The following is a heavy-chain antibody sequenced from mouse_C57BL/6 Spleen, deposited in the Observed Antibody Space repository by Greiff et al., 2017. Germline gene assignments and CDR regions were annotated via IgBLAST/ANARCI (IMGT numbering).Heavy chain of an antibody. CDR1: GYTFTDYN. D-gene: IGHD1-1*01. J-gene: IGHJ2*01. CDR2: INPNNGGT. Sequence: EVQLQQSGPELVKPGASVKIPCKASGYTFTDYNMDWVKQSHGKSLEWIGDINPNNGGTIYNQKFKGKATLTVDKSSSTAYMELRSLTSEDTAVYYCARREGLRQSRDYFDYWGQGTTLTVSS. V-gene: IGHV1-18*01. CDR3: ARREGLRQSRDYFDY.